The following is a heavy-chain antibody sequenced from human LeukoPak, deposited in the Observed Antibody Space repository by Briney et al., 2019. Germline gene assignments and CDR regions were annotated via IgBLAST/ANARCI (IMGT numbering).Heavy chain of an antibody. CDR1: GGSFSGYY. D-gene: IGHD1-26*01. J-gene: IGHJ4*02. Sequence: SETLSLTCAVYGGSFSGYYWSWIRQPPGKGLEWIGEINHSGSTNYNPSLKSRVTISVDTSKNQFSLKLSSVTAADTAVYYCARDLGATPGYFDYWGQGTLVTVSS. V-gene: IGHV4-34*01. CDR2: INHSGST. CDR3: ARDLGATPGYFDY.